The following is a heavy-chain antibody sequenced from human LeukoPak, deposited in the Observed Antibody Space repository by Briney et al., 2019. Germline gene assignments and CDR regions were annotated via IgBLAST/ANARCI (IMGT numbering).Heavy chain of an antibody. J-gene: IGHJ4*02. CDR3: ARERLGYYDRSGLDY. V-gene: IGHV4-61*01. Sequence: SETLSLTCAVSGDSISSDYYWNWIRQPPGKGLEWIGYIYYSGSTNYNPSLKSRVTTSVDTSKNQFSLKLSSVTAADTAVYYCARERLGYYDRSGLDYWGQGTLVTVSS. D-gene: IGHD3-22*01. CDR1: GDSISSDYY. CDR2: IYYSGST.